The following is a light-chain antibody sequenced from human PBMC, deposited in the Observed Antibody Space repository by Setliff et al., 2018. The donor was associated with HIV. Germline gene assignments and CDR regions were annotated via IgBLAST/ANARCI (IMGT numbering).Light chain of an antibody. CDR1: NSDVGGYDY. V-gene: IGLV2-14*01. CDR2: EVS. CDR3: SSYRSGNTLV. Sequence: QSVLAQPASVSGSPGQSITVSCTGTNSDVGGYDYVSWYQHYPGKAPKLLIFEVSNRPSGISNRFSGSKSGNTASLTISGLQAEDEADYYCSSYRSGNTLVFGTGTKVTVL. J-gene: IGLJ1*01.